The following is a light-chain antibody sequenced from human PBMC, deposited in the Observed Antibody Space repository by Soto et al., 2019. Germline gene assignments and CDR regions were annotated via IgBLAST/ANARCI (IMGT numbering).Light chain of an antibody. CDR3: QQYNNWWT. J-gene: IGKJ1*01. CDR2: GAS. V-gene: IGKV3-15*01. CDR1: QSVSSN. Sequence: EIVMTQSPATLSVSPGERATLSCRASQSVSSNLAWYQQKPGQAPRLLISGASPRATGIPARFSGSGSGTEFTLTISSLQSEDFAVYYCQQYNNWWTFGQGTKVDIK.